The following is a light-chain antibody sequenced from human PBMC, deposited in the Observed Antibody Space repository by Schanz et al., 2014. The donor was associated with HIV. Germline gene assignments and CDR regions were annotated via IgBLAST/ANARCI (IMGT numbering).Light chain of an antibody. CDR2: EGS. CDR1: ISDVGSYNL. J-gene: IGLJ3*02. CDR3: SSYTNSSPWV. Sequence: QSALTQSASVSGSPGQSITISCTGTISDVGSYNLVSWYQQHPGKAPKLIIYEGSKRPLGVSNRFSGSKSGNTASLTISGLQAEDEADYYCSSYTNSSPWVFGGGTKVTVL. V-gene: IGLV2-14*02.